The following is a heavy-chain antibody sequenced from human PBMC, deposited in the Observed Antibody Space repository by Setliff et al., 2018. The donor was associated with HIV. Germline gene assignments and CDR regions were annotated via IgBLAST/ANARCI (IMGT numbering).Heavy chain of an antibody. D-gene: IGHD1-26*01. Sequence: GGSLRLSCAASGFLFSSYGLHWVRQAPRRGLGWVAFIRYDGSNVHYADSVKGRFTISRDNSKNTLYLQMNSLRPEDTAVYYCAKDALALRASALGATSASDIWGQGTMVTVSS. CDR1: GFLFSSYG. CDR3: AKDALALRASALGATSASDI. J-gene: IGHJ3*02. V-gene: IGHV3-30*02. CDR2: IRYDGSNV.